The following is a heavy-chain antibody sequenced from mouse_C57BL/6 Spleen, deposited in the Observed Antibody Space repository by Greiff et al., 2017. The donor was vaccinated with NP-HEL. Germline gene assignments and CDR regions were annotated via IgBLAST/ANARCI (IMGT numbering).Heavy chain of an antibody. V-gene: IGHV1-59*01. CDR2: IDPSDSYT. J-gene: IGHJ2*01. CDR3: ARPSHHYGSSYGY. CDR1: GYTFTSYW. D-gene: IGHD1-1*01. Sequence: QVQLQQPGAELVRPGTSVKLSCKASGYTFTSYWMHWVKQRPGQGLEWIGVIDPSDSYTNYNQKFKGKATLTVDTSSSTAYMQLSSLTSEDSAVSYCARPSHHYGSSYGYWGQGTTLTVSS.